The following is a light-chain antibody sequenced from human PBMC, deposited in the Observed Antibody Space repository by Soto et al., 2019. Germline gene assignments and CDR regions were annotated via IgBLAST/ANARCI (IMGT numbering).Light chain of an antibody. CDR1: SSDVGGYNY. Sequence: QSALTQPASVSGSPGQSITISCTGTSSDVGGYNYVSWYQQHPGKAPKLMIYEVSNRPSGVSNRFSGSKSGNTASLTISGLQAEDEADYYCSSYTSSXTLYXXXTGXKVTVL. J-gene: IGLJ1*01. CDR3: SSYTSSXTLYX. CDR2: EVS. V-gene: IGLV2-14*01.